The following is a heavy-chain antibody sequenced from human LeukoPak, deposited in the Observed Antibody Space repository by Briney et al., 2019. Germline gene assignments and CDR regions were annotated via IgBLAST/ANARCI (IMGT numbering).Heavy chain of an antibody. D-gene: IGHD6-13*01. CDR1: GYSFTTYW. CDR2: IYPGDSDT. CDR3: ARLWQQQTFDY. V-gene: IGHV5-51*01. Sequence: GESLKISCKVSGYSFTTYWIGWVRQMPGKGLEWMGIIYPGDSDTKYSPSFQGQVTISADKPISTAYLQWSSLKASDTAMYYCARLWQQQTFDYWGQGALVTVSS. J-gene: IGHJ4*02.